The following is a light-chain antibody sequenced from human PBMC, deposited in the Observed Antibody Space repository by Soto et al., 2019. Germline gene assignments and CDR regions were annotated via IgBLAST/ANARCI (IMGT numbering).Light chain of an antibody. J-gene: IGKJ1*01. V-gene: IGKV1-39*01. CDR1: QSIRRY. Sequence: DIPMTQSPSSLSASVGDRVTITCRASQSIRRYLNWYQQKPGRAPKLLIYATSSLQSGVPSRVSGSGSGTDFTHTITSLQTEDFATYYCQQSYSTPSTFGQGTKVEVK. CDR3: QQSYSTPST. CDR2: ATS.